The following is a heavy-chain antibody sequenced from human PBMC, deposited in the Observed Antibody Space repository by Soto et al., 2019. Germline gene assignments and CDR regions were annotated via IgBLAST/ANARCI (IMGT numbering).Heavy chain of an antibody. CDR1: GFTFSHAW. V-gene: IGHV3-15*07. J-gene: IGHJ4*01. CDR3: TTDSYSTIIIVRFDY. CDR2: IKSKTDGGTT. D-gene: IGHD3-22*01. Sequence: PGGSLRLSCAASGFTFSHAWINWVRQAQGKGLEWVGRIKSKTDGGTTDYAAPVKGRFAISRDDSNNMVYLQMNSLKIEDTAVYYCTTDSYSTIIIVRFDYWGHGTLVTVSS.